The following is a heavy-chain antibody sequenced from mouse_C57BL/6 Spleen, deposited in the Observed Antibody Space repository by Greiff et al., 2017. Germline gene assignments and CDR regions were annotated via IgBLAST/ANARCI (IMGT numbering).Heavy chain of an antibody. CDR1: GYSFTGYY. CDR2: INPSTGGT. Sequence: VQLQQSGPELVKPGASVKISCKASGYSFTGYYMNWVKQSPEKSLEWIGEINPSTGGTTYNQKFKAKATLTVDKSSSTAYMQLKSLTSEDSAVYYCARNWDGGAMDYWGQGTSVTVSS. CDR3: ARNWDGGAMDY. J-gene: IGHJ4*01. D-gene: IGHD4-1*01. V-gene: IGHV1-42*01.